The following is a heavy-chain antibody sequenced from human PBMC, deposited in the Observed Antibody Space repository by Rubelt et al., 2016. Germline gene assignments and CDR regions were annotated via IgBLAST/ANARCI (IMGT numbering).Heavy chain of an antibody. D-gene: IGHD3-22*01. CDR2: ISSSSSYI. CDR1: GFTFSSYG. J-gene: IGHJ5*02. Sequence: EVQLVESGGGLVKPGGSLRLSCAASGFTFSSYGMNWVRQAPGKGLEWVSSISSSSSYIYYADSVKGRFPISRDNAKNSLYLQMNSLRAEDTAVYYCAKSQFYYDSRVNKWFDPWGQGTLVTASS. V-gene: IGHV3-21*04. CDR3: AKSQFYYDSRVNKWFDP.